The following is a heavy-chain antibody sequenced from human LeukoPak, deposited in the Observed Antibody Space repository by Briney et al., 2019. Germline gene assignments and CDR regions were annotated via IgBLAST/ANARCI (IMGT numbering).Heavy chain of an antibody. J-gene: IGHJ6*03. V-gene: IGHV3-48*04. Sequence: GGSLRLSCAASGFAFSSYSMNWVRQAPGKGLEWLSYISGSSNTIYYADSVKGRFTISRDNAKNSQYLQMNSLRAEDTAVYYCARESLGYCSGSTCYYFYMDFWGKGTTVTVPS. CDR2: ISGSSNTI. D-gene: IGHD2-15*01. CDR3: ARESLGYCSGSTCYYFYMDF. CDR1: GFAFSSYS.